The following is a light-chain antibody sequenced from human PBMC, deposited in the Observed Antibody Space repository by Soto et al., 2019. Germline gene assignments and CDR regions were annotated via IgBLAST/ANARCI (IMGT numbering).Light chain of an antibody. CDR3: QQLNSYPHT. J-gene: IGKJ2*01. V-gene: IGKV3-15*01. CDR1: QSLRSN. Sequence: IVMTQSPPTLSVSPGEEATLACRASQSLRSNLAWYQQKPGQAPRLLIYGASTRATGIPARFSGSGSGTEFTLTISSLQSEDFATYYCQQLNSYPHTFGQGTKLEIK. CDR2: GAS.